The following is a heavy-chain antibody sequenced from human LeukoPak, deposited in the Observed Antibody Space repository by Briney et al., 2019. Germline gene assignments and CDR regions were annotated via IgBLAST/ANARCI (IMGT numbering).Heavy chain of an antibody. CDR3: ARGLVVPAAIN. CDR2: INHSGST. CDR1: GGSFSGYY. V-gene: IGHV4-34*01. D-gene: IGHD2-2*02. Sequence: SETLSLTCAVYGGSFSGYYWSWLRQPPGKGLEWIGEINHSGSTNYNPSLKSRVTISVDTSKNQFSLKLSSVTAADTAVYYCARGLVVPAAINWGQGTLVTVSS. J-gene: IGHJ4*02.